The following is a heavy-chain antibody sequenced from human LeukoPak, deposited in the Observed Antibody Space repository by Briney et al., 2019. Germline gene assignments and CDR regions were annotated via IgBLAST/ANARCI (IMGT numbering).Heavy chain of an antibody. CDR3: ARGAFGGIGAFDI. Sequence: GGSLRLSCAASGFPISTDYMSWVRQAPGKGPEWVSIIYSGGNTFYADSVKGRFTISRDSSKNTLFLQMISLRAEDTAVYYCARGAFGGIGAFDIWGQGTMVTVSS. D-gene: IGHD3-16*01. CDR1: GFPISTDY. CDR2: IYSGGNT. J-gene: IGHJ3*02. V-gene: IGHV3-53*01.